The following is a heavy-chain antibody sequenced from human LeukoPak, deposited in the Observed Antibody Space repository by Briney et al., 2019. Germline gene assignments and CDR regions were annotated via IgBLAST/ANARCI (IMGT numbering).Heavy chain of an antibody. Sequence: ASVNVSCKASGGTFSSYTISWVRQPPGQGLEWMGRIIPILGIANYAQKFQGRVTITADKSTSTAYMELSSLRSEDTAVYYCAREGEVIRYYYYGMDVWGQGTTVTVSS. CDR1: GGTFSSYT. CDR2: IIPILGIA. V-gene: IGHV1-69*04. CDR3: AREGEVIRYYYYGMDV. J-gene: IGHJ6*02. D-gene: IGHD3-16*02.